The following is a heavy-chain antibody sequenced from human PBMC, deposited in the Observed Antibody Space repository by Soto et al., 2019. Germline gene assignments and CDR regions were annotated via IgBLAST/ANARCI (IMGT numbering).Heavy chain of an antibody. V-gene: IGHV2-70*11. Sequence: GSGPTLVKPTQPLTLTCTFSGFSLSTSGMCVSWIRQPPGRALEWLARIDWDNDKYYSTSLKTRLTISKDTSKNQVVLTMTNMDPVDTATYYCARIRHGPSSIDYWGQRTRVTVSS. CDR2: IDWDNDK. CDR3: ARIRHGPSSIDY. J-gene: IGHJ4*02. CDR1: GFSLSTSGMC. D-gene: IGHD6-6*01.